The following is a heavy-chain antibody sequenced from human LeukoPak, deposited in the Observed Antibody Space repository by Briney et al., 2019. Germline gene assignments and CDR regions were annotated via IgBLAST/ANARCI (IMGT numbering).Heavy chain of an antibody. CDR1: GFTFSSYA. CDR3: ARDFIVVVPAAL. V-gene: IGHV3-30-3*01. D-gene: IGHD2-2*01. Sequence: PGRSLRLSCAASGFTFSSYAMHRVRQAPGKGLEWVAVISYDGSNKYYADSVKGRFTISGDNSKNTLYLQMNSLRAEDTAVYYCARDFIVVVPAALWGQGTLVTVSS. CDR2: ISYDGSNK. J-gene: IGHJ4*02.